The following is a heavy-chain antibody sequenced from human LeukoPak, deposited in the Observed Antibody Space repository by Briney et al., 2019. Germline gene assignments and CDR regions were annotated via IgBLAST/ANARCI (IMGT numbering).Heavy chain of an antibody. Sequence: GGSLRLSCAASGFTVSSNYMSWVRQAPGKGLEWVSVIYSGGSTYYADSVKGRFTISRDNSKNTLYLQMNSLRAEDTAVHYCARAQGWGSYRYLDYWGQGTLVTVSS. CDR2: IYSGGST. CDR1: GFTVSSNY. CDR3: ARAQGWGSYRYLDY. J-gene: IGHJ4*02. D-gene: IGHD3-16*02. V-gene: IGHV3-53*01.